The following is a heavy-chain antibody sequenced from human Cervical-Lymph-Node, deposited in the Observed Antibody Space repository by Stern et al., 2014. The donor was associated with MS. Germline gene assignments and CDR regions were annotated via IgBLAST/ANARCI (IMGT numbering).Heavy chain of an antibody. CDR3: ARARVGDYARSPHLDS. CDR1: GFTFSHYS. J-gene: IGHJ4*02. D-gene: IGHD4-17*01. CDR2: ISNNSTRP. V-gene: IGHV3-21*01. Sequence: EVQLVQSGGGLVTPGESLRLSCDASGFTFSHYSINWVRQAPGQGLEWISSISNNSTRPYYEDSVEGRFPISRDSAKDSVSLHMVSLRAEDTAVYYCARARVGDYARSPHLDSWGQGTLVTVSS.